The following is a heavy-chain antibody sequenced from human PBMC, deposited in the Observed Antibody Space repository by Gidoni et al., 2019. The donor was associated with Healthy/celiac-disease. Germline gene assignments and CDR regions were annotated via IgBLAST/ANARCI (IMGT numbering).Heavy chain of an antibody. D-gene: IGHD3-9*01. Sequence: QVQLVESGGGVVQPGGSLRLSCSASGFPFSSYGMHWVRQAPGKGLEWVAVISYDGSNKYYADSVKGRFTISRDNSKNTLYLQMNSLRAEDTAVYYCAKDSYDILTGYPYYYYGMDVWGQGTTVTVSS. CDR1: GFPFSSYG. CDR3: AKDSYDILTGYPYYYYGMDV. J-gene: IGHJ6*02. CDR2: ISYDGSNK. V-gene: IGHV3-30*18.